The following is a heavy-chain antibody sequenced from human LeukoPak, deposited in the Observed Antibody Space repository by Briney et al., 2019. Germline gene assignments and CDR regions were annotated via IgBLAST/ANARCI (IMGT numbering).Heavy chain of an antibody. Sequence: GGSLRLSCAASGFTFSNYEMHWVRQAPGKGLEWVSYISSSGSDIYYADSVKGRFTISRDNAKNSLYLHMNSLRAKDTAVYYCARDYGGSSPFGYWGQGTLVTVSS. CDR2: ISSSGSDI. CDR3: ARDYGGSSPFGY. D-gene: IGHD4-23*01. CDR1: GFTFSNYE. V-gene: IGHV3-48*03. J-gene: IGHJ4*02.